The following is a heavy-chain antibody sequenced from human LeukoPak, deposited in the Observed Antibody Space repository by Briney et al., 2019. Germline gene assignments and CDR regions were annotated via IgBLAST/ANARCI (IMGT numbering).Heavy chain of an antibody. CDR2: SYVSGNT. CDR3: ARDLRGVHIVEYFDV. CDR1: GGSISSLH. V-gene: IGHV4-4*07. Sequence: SETLSLTCTVSGGSISSLHWNWIRQPAGKGLEWIGRSYVSGNTYYNPPLKSRVTMSVDTSKNQFSLKLRSVTAADTAVYYCARDLRGVHIVEYFDVWGRGTLVTVSS. J-gene: IGHJ2*01. D-gene: IGHD3-10*01.